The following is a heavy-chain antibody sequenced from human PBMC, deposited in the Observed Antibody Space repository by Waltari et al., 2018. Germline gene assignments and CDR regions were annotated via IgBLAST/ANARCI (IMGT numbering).Heavy chain of an antibody. V-gene: IGHV4-61*02. CDR2: IYNSGST. CDR1: GGSISRGFHY. CDR3: ARAVDSSGWSGKAFDL. D-gene: IGHD6-19*01. J-gene: IGHJ3*01. Sequence: QVQLQESGPGLVKPSQTLSLTCTVAGGSISRGFHYWSWIRHPAGTGLQWIGRIYNSGSTDYNPSLKSRVTISIDTSKNQFSLKLSSVTAADTAVYYCARAVDSSGWSGKAFDLWGQGTMVTVSS.